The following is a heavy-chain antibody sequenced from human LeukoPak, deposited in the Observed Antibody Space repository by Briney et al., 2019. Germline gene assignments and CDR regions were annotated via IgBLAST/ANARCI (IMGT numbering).Heavy chain of an antibody. D-gene: IGHD6-25*01. J-gene: IGHJ6*02. V-gene: IGHV3-13*01. CDR3: ARGRVKCSSGRTSYYGVDV. CDR1: GFPFSNYD. CDR2: INTAGDT. Sequence: GGSLRLSCAASGFPFSNYDMHWVRQVTGKGLEWVSVINTAGDTYYPGSVTGRFTVSRENAKNSLYLQMNNLRAGDTAVYYCARGRVKCSSGRTSYYGVDVWGQGTTVTVSS.